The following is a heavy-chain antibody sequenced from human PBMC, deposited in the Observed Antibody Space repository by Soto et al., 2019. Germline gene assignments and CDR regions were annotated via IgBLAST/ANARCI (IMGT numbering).Heavy chain of an antibody. V-gene: IGHV3-23*01. D-gene: IGHD5-18*01. J-gene: IGHJ4*02. CDR3: ETRPTTAMDPPFDY. CDR1: GFIFSTYA. CDR2: ISDSGGRT. Sequence: EVQLLESGGGLVQPGGSLRLSCAASGFIFSTYAMSWVRQAPGKGLEWVSAISDSGGRTYYADSVKGRFTVSRDNSKNTLYLQINSLRAEDTAVYYCETRPTTAMDPPFDYWGQGTLVAVSS.